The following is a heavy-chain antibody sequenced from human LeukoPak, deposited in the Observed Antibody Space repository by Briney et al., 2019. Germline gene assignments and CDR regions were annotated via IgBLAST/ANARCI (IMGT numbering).Heavy chain of an antibody. CDR3: ARGYSNGWYHDY. CDR1: GYTFTSYD. V-gene: IGHV1-8*01. Sequence: RASVKVSCKASGYTFTSYDINWVRQATGQGLEWMGWMNPNSGNTGYAQKFQGRVTMTRNTSISTAYMELSSLRSEDMAIYYCARGYSNGWYHDYWGQGTPVIVSS. J-gene: IGHJ4*02. CDR2: MNPNSGNT. D-gene: IGHD6-19*01.